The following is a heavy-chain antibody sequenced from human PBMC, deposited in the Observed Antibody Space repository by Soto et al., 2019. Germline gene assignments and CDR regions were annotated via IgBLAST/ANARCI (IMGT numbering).Heavy chain of an antibody. CDR3: ATNLIVATILEYYFDY. D-gene: IGHD5-12*01. V-gene: IGHV1-24*01. CDR2: FDPEDGET. J-gene: IGHJ4*02. Sequence: ASVKVSCKVSGYTLTELSMHWVRQAPGKGLEWMGGFDPEDGETIYAQKFQGRVTMTEDTSTDTAYMELSSLRSEDTAVYYCATNLIVATILEYYFDYWGQGTLVTVSS. CDR1: GYTLTELS.